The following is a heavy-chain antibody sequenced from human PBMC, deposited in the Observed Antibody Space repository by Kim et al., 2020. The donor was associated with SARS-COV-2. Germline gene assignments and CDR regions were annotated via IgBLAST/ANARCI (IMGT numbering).Heavy chain of an antibody. Sequence: GGSLRLSCAASGFIVSNTYMTWVRQAPGKGLEWVSFIYSGGSTYYADSVKGRFTISRDNSKNTLYLQMDSLRADDTAVYYCAGRDDSGSCDYWGQGRLV. CDR1: GFIVSNTY. J-gene: IGHJ4*02. D-gene: IGHD3-10*01. CDR3: AGRDDSGSCDY. V-gene: IGHV3-53*01. CDR2: IYSGGST.